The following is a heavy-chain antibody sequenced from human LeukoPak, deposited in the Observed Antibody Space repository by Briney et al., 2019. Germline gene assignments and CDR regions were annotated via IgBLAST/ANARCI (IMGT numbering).Heavy chain of an antibody. D-gene: IGHD6-19*01. V-gene: IGHV4-4*07. Sequence: SETLSLTCTVSRGSITNYYWSWIRQPAGKGLEWIGRVYTSGSTNYNPSLKSRVNISLDTPKNQFSLKLISVTAADTAVYFCARLQWLSTPFFDYWGQGTLVTVSS. CDR2: VYTSGST. CDR3: ARLQWLSTPFFDY. CDR1: RGSITNYY. J-gene: IGHJ4*02.